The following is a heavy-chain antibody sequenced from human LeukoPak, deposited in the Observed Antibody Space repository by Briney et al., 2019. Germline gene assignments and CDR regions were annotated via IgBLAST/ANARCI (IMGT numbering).Heavy chain of an antibody. CDR3: ARHHYGDYQRYFDY. D-gene: IGHD4-17*01. CDR1: GGSFSGYY. J-gene: IGHJ4*02. V-gene: IGHV4-34*01. Sequence: SETLSLTCAVYGGSFSGYYWSWIRQPPGKGLEWIGEVNHSGSTNYNPSLKSRVTISVDRSKNQLSLKVSSVTAADTAVYYCARHHYGDYQRYFDYWGQGTLVTVSS. CDR2: VNHSGST.